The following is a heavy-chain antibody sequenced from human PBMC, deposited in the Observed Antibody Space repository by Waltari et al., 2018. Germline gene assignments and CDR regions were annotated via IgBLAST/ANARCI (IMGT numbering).Heavy chain of an antibody. CDR3: ARQPGYSYGFGVH. D-gene: IGHD5-18*01. J-gene: IGHJ4*02. V-gene: IGHV3-23*01. Sequence: ASAFTFSNYAMNWVRQAPGKGLEWVSTISGSGASTDYADSVKGRFTISRDNSKNTLFLQMNSLRAEDTAVYYCARQPGYSYGFGVHWGQGTLVTVSS. CDR1: AFTFSNYA. CDR2: ISGSGAST.